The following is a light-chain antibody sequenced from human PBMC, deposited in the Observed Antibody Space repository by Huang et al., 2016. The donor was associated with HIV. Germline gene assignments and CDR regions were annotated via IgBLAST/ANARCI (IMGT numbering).Light chain of an antibody. V-gene: IGKV1-33*01. CDR1: PDISNY. J-gene: IGKJ2*02. CDR2: DAS. Sequence: IQMTQSPSSLSASVGDRVTITCQASPDISNYLTWYQQKPGKAPKLLIYDASNLETGVPSRFSGSGSGTDFTFTISSLQPEDIATYYCQQYDDLPCTFGQGTKLEIK. CDR3: QQYDDLPCT.